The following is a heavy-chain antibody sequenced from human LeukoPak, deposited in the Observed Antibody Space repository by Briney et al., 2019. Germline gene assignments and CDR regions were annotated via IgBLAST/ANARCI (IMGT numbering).Heavy chain of an antibody. Sequence: GGSLRLSCAASGFTFSSYAMSWVRQAPGKGLEWVSAISGSGGSTYYADSVKGRFTISRDNSKNTLYLQMNSLRAEDTAVYYCARGFTVVMRPIDYWGQGTLVTVSS. D-gene: IGHD4-23*01. V-gene: IGHV3-23*01. CDR3: ARGFTVVMRPIDY. CDR2: ISGSGGST. J-gene: IGHJ4*02. CDR1: GFTFSSYA.